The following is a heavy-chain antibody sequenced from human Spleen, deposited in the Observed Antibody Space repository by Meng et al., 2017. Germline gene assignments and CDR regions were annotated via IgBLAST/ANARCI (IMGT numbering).Heavy chain of an antibody. Sequence: SETLSLTCSVSVDSISSYYWTWIRQPPGKGLEYIGHIFYSGNTKYNPSLRSRVSISVDTSKKQFSLKVTSVTAADTAVYYCAARVVVPAAVGGGNFHLDYWGQGTLVTVSS. J-gene: IGHJ4*02. V-gene: IGHV4-59*13. D-gene: IGHD2-2*01. CDR2: IFYSGNT. CDR3: AARVVVPAAVGGGNFHLDY. CDR1: VDSISSYY.